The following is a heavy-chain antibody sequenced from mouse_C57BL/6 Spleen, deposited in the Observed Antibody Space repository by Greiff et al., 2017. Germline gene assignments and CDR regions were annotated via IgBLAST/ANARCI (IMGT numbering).Heavy chain of an antibody. CDR1: GFTFSSYA. CDR2: ISSGGDYN. Sequence: EVQRVESGAGLVKPGGSLKLSCAASGFTFSSYAMYWVRQTPEKRLEWVAYISSGGDYNYYADTVKGRFTISRDKARNTPYLQMSSLKSEDTAMYYGSREPVVATYAMDYWGQGTSVTVSS. CDR3: SREPVVATYAMDY. V-gene: IGHV5-9-1*02. D-gene: IGHD1-1*01. J-gene: IGHJ4*01.